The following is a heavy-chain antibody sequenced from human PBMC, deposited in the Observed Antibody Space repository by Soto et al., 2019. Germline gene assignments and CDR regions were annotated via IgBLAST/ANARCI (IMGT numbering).Heavy chain of an antibody. CDR3: ARDVRGHYYYYCMDV. V-gene: IGHV1-18*01. CDR1: GYTFTSYG. D-gene: IGHD5-12*01. J-gene: IGHJ6*02. CDR2: ISAYNGNT. Sequence: QVQLVQSGAEVKKPGASVKVSCKASGYTFTSYGISWVRQAPGQGLEWMGWISAYNGNTNYAQRLQGRVTMTTDTSTSTLYMELRSLRSDDTAVYYCARDVRGHYYYYCMDVWGQGTTVTVSS.